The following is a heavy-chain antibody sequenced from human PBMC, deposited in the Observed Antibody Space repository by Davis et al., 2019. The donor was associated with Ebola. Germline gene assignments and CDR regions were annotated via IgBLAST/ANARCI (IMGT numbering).Heavy chain of an antibody. CDR2: IRYDGSNK. D-gene: IGHD6-6*01. Sequence: GESLKISCAASGFTFSGYGMHWVRQAPGKGLEWVAFIRYDGSNKYYADSVKGRFTISRDNAKNSLYLQMNSLRAEDTAVYYCASIAARFAYWGQGTLVTVSS. CDR3: ASIAARFAY. J-gene: IGHJ4*02. CDR1: GFTFSGYG. V-gene: IGHV3-30*02.